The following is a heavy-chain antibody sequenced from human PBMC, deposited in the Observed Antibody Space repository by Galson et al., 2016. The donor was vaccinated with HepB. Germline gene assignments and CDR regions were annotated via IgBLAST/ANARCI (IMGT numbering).Heavy chain of an antibody. CDR1: GYTFTRYG. CDR2: ISAYKGDT. CDR3: ARGARPLTAVMHRRGHLDC. J-gene: IGHJ4*02. Sequence: SVKVSCKASGYTFTRYGISWVRQAPGQGLEWMGWISAYKGDTNYAQSLQGRVTVTTDTSTSTAYMELRSLRSDDTAMYYCARGARPLTAVMHRRGHLDCWGQGTLVTVSS. D-gene: IGHD4-17*01. V-gene: IGHV1-18*01.